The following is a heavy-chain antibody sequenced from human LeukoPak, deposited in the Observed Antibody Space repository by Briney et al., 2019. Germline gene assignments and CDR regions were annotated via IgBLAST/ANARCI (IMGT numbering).Heavy chain of an antibody. CDR2: ISGSGGST. CDR3: ARGGRGSAAVVAPRSFDI. Sequence: GGSLRLSRAASGFTFSSYAMSWVRQAPGKGLEWVSAISGSGGSTYYADSVKGRFIISRDISKNTLYLQMNSLRAEDSALYYCARGGRGSAAVVAPRSFDIWGQGTMVTVSS. CDR1: GFTFSSYA. D-gene: IGHD3-22*01. V-gene: IGHV3-23*01. J-gene: IGHJ3*02.